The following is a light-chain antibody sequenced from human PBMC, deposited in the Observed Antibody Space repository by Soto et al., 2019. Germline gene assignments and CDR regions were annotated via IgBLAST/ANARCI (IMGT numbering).Light chain of an antibody. Sequence: QSALTQPPSVSGSPGQSVTISCTGTSSDVGGYNYVSWYQQHPGKAPKVMIYAVTKRPSGVPDRFSGSKSDNTASLTISGLQAEDEADYYCCSYAGTYTYVFGTGTKVTVL. CDR1: SSDVGGYNY. J-gene: IGLJ1*01. CDR3: CSYAGTYTYV. CDR2: AVT. V-gene: IGLV2-11*01.